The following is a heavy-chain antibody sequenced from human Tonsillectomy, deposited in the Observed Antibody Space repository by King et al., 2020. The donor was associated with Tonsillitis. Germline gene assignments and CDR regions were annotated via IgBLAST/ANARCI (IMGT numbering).Heavy chain of an antibody. J-gene: IGHJ6*03. CDR3: AREGLGYCSSTSCYDGWRYYYMDV. D-gene: IGHD2-2*01. Sequence: VQLVESGGGLVKPGGSLRLSCAASGFTFSDHGMNWVRQAPGKGLEWVSSISGTTSYISYADSVKGRFTISRDNAKNSLYLQMNSLRAEDTAVYYCAREGLGYCSSTSCYDGWRYYYMDVWGRGTTVTVSS. CDR2: ISGTTSYI. CDR1: GFTFSDHG. V-gene: IGHV3-21*06.